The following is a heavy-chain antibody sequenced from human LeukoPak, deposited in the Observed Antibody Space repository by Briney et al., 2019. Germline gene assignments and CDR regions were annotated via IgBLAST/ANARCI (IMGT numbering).Heavy chain of an antibody. J-gene: IGHJ4*02. V-gene: IGHV1-69*06. CDR2: IIPIFGTA. D-gene: IGHD3-9*01. Sequence: SVKVSCKASGGTFSSYAISWVRQAPGQGLEWMGGIIPIFGTANYAQKFQGRVTITADKSTSTAYMELSSLRSEDTAVYYCARDLDSSRLRYFDWLFYWGQGTLVTVSS. CDR3: ARDLDSSRLRYFDWLFY. CDR1: GGTFSSYA.